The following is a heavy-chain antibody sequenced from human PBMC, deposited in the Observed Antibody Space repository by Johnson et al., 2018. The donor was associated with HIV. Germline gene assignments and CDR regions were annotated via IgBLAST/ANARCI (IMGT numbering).Heavy chain of an antibody. D-gene: IGHD6-13*01. CDR3: TTDRAAARDAFDI. Sequence: GKGLEWVGRIKSKTDGGTTDYAAPVKGRFTISRDDSKNTLYLQMNSLKTEDTAVYYCTTDRAAARDAFDIWGQGTMVTVSS. V-gene: IGHV3-15*01. CDR2: IKSKTDGGTT. J-gene: IGHJ3*02.